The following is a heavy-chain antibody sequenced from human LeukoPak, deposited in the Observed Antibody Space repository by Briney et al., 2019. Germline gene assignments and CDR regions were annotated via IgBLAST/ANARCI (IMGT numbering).Heavy chain of an antibody. D-gene: IGHD6-19*01. CDR1: GDSISSYY. V-gene: IGHV4-59*08. CDR3: ASRPIPVDIFDS. Sequence: SETLSLTCTVSGDSISSYYWSWIRQPPGKGLEWIGYMYYTGSTTYNPSLKSRVIMSVDTSKNQLSLKPSSVTAADTAVYYCASRPIPVDIFDSWGQGTLVTVSS. CDR2: MYYTGST. J-gene: IGHJ4*02.